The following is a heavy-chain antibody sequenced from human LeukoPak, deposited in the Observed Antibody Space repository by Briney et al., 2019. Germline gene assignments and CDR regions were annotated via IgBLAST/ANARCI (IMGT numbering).Heavy chain of an antibody. J-gene: IGHJ4*02. CDR3: ARGRTVDY. V-gene: IGHV5-51*01. Sequence: PGESLKISCKGPGYTFTNYWIGWVRQMPGKGLEWMGIIYPSDSDTRYSPSFQGQVTISADKSITTAYLQWRSLKSSDTAMYYCARGRTVDYWGQGTLVTVSS. CDR1: GYTFTNYW. CDR2: IYPSDSDT.